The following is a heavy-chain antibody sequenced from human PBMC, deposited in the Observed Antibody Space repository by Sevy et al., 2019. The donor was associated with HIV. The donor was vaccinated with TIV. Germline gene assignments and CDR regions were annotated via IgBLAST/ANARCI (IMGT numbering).Heavy chain of an antibody. J-gene: IGHJ4*02. CDR3: ARSDRQWLVNYFDY. V-gene: IGHV3-30-3*01. Sequence: GGSLRLSCAASGFTFSSYAMHWVRQAPGKGLEWVAVISYDGSNKYYADSVKGRFTISRDNSKNTLYLQMNSLRAEDTAVYYCARSDRQWLVNYFDYWGQGTLVTVSS. CDR2: ISYDGSNK. CDR1: GFTFSSYA. D-gene: IGHD6-19*01.